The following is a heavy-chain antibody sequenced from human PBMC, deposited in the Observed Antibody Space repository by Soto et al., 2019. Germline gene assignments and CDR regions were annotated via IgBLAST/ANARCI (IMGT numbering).Heavy chain of an antibody. Sequence: ASVKVSCKASGYTFTSYDINWVRQATGQGLEWMGWMNPNSGNTGYAQKFQGRVTMTRNTSISTAYMELSSLRSEDTAVYYCARGVTVTTTGTLTYYYYHYMDVWGKGTTVTVSS. CDR1: GYTFTSYD. J-gene: IGHJ6*03. D-gene: IGHD4-17*01. V-gene: IGHV1-8*01. CDR3: ARGVTVTTTGTLTYYYYHYMDV. CDR2: MNPNSGNT.